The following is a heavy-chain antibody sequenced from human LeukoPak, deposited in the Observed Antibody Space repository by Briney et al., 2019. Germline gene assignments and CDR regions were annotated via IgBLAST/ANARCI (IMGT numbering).Heavy chain of an antibody. CDR2: INHSGST. Sequence: SGTLSLTCAVYGGSFSGYYWSWIRQPPGKGLEWIGEINHSGSTNYNPSLKSRVTISVDTSKNQFSLKLSSVTAADTAVYYCARDRIVVITTSSYFDYWGQGTLVTVSS. J-gene: IGHJ4*02. CDR3: ARDRIVVITTSSYFDY. CDR1: GGSFSGYY. D-gene: IGHD3-22*01. V-gene: IGHV4-34*01.